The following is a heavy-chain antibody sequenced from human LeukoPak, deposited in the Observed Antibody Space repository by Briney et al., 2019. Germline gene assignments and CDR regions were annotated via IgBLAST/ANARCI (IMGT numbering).Heavy chain of an antibody. Sequence: GGSLRLSCAASGLTFRSYWMSWVRQAPGKGLEWVANIKPDGREKYYVDSVKGRFTISRDNAKNSLYMQMNSLRAEDTAVYYCASGGGATRSGYAFDMWGQGTMVTVSS. V-gene: IGHV3-7*01. CDR2: IKPDGREK. J-gene: IGHJ3*02. CDR3: ASGGGATRSGYAFDM. CDR1: GLTFRSYW. D-gene: IGHD1-26*01.